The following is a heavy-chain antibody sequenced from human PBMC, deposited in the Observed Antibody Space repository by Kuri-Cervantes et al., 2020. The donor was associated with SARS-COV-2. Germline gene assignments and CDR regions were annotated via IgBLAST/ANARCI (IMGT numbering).Heavy chain of an antibody. D-gene: IGHD2-15*01. V-gene: IGHV3-9*01. Sequence: SLKISCAASGFTFDDYAMHWVRQAPGKGLEWVSGISWNSGSIGYADSVKGRFTISRDNAKNSLYLQMNSLRAEDTALYYCAKDMGSGGSYSTFDYWGQGTLVTVSS. CDR1: GFTFDDYA. CDR3: AKDMGSGGSYSTFDY. J-gene: IGHJ4*02. CDR2: ISWNSGSI.